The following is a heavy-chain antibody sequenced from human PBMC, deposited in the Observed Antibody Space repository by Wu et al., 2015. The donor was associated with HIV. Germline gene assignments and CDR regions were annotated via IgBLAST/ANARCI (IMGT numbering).Heavy chain of an antibody. Sequence: QVQLVQSGAEVRKPGSSVKVSCKASGGTFSRSGFSWVRQVPGQGFEWMGRIIPIHGAANYAQKFEGRVTITADESTSTAYMDLSSLTSEDTAVYYCARGSILDMSTPSYYYYVLDVWGQGTTVTVSS. CDR1: GGTFSRSG. D-gene: IGHD5-24*01. CDR2: IIPIHGAA. J-gene: IGHJ6*02. V-gene: IGHV1-69*11. CDR3: ARGSILDMSTPSYYYYVLDV.